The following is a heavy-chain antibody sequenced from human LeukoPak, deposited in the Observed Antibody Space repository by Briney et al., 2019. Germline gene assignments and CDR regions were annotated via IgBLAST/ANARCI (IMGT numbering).Heavy chain of an antibody. D-gene: IGHD2-2*02. CDR3: GRGHPVVPAAVPDY. CDR2: IKSNSGGT. J-gene: IGHJ4*02. CDR1: GYTFSDYY. Sequence: GASVKVSCKASGYTFSDYYIHWVRQAPGQGLEWMGWIKSNSGGTNYAQRFRGRVTMTRDTSINTAYMELSSLTSDDTAVYYCGRGHPVVPAAVPDYWGQGTLVTVSS. V-gene: IGHV1-2*02.